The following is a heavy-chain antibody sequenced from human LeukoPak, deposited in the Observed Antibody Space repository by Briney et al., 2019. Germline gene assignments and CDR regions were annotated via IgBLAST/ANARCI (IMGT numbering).Heavy chain of an antibody. Sequence: PGGSLRLSCAASGFTFDVYTMHWVRQPPGKGLEWVSLINWNGDRPYYADSVKGRFTISRDNSKSSLYLQMNSLRTEDTALYYCAKDLIGRDRSLDYWGQGTLVTVSS. V-gene: IGHV3-43*01. CDR1: GFTFDVYT. CDR3: AKDLIGRDRSLDY. J-gene: IGHJ4*02. CDR2: INWNGDRP. D-gene: IGHD3-16*01.